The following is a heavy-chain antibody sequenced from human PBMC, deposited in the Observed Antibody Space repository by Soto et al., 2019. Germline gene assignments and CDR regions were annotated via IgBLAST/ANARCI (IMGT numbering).Heavy chain of an antibody. Sequence: GSLRLSCAASGFTFTTYAMSWVRQAPGKGLEWVSAISGSGGSTYYADSVKGGLTISRDNARNTLYLQMNSLRAEDTAVYFCPRGDCDHYDGNGYLGPHWGQGTLVTVSS. J-gene: IGHJ4*02. CDR2: ISGSGGST. CDR3: PRGDCDHYDGNGYLGPH. CDR1: GFTFTTYA. D-gene: IGHD3-22*01. V-gene: IGHV3-23*01.